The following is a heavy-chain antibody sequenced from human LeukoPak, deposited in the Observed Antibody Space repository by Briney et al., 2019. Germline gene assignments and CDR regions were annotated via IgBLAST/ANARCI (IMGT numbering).Heavy chain of an antibody. V-gene: IGHV1-8*01. CDR3: ARRRDHTIFGVVTSGNWFDP. Sequence: ASVTVSCKACGCTFTSYHINWVRQATGQGREWMGWLNPNSGNTGYAQKFQGRVTMNRNTSISTAYMELSSLRSEDTAVYYCARRRDHTIFGVVTSGNWFDPWGQGTLVTVSS. J-gene: IGHJ5*02. CDR2: LNPNSGNT. D-gene: IGHD3-3*01. CDR1: GCTFTSYH.